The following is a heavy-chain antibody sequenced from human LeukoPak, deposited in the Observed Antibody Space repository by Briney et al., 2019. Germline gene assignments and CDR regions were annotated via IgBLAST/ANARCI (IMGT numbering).Heavy chain of an antibody. J-gene: IGHJ4*02. CDR3: AKGVVVVTALFDY. V-gene: IGHV3-23*01. CDR2: ISGRGGGT. Sequence: GGSLRLSCAASGFTFSSYAMSWVRQAPGKGLEWVSAISGRGGGTYYADSVKGRFTISRDNSKNTLSLQMNSLRAEDTAVYYCAKGVVVVTALFDYWGQGTLVTVSS. D-gene: IGHD2-21*02. CDR1: GFTFSSYA.